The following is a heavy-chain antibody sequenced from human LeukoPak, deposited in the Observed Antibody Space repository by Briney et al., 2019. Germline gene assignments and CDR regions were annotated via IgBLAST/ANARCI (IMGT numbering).Heavy chain of an antibody. CDR1: GYTFTSYG. CDR3: AKDGANEGMGSGLGYCSGGSCYNYYYMDV. D-gene: IGHD2-15*01. V-gene: IGHV1-18*01. Sequence: ASVKVSCKASGYTFTSYGISWVRQAPGQGLEWMGWISAYNGNTNYAQKLQGRVTMTIDTSTSTAYMELRSLRSDDTAVYYCAKDGANEGMGSGLGYCSGGSCYNYYYMDVWGKGTTVTISS. CDR2: ISAYNGNT. J-gene: IGHJ6*03.